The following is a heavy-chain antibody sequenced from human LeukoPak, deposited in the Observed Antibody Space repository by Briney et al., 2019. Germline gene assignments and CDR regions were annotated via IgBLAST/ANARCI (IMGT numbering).Heavy chain of an antibody. CDR3: ARRSGSYFNF. V-gene: IGHV5-51*01. CDR1: GYSFANFW. J-gene: IGHJ4*02. D-gene: IGHD1-26*01. Sequence: GESLKISCKGSGSGYSFANFWIGWVRQTPGKGLEWMGIIYPGDSDTRYSPSFEGQVTISVDKSVNTAYLQWSSLRASDTAIYFCARRSGSYFNFWGQGTQVIVSS. CDR2: IYPGDSDT.